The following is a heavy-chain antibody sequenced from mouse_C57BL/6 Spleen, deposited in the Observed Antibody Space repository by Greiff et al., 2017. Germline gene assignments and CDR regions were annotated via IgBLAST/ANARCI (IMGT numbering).Heavy chain of an antibody. CDR1: GFSFNTYA. CDR3: VRLDYDAAY. V-gene: IGHV10-1*01. J-gene: IGHJ3*01. Sequence: GGGLVQPKGSLKLSCAASGFSFNTYAMNCVRQAPGKGLEWVARIRSKSNNYATYYADSVKDRFTISRDDSESMLYLQMNNLKTEDTAMYYWVRLDYDAAYWGQGTLVTVSA. CDR2: IRSKSNNYAT. D-gene: IGHD2-4*01.